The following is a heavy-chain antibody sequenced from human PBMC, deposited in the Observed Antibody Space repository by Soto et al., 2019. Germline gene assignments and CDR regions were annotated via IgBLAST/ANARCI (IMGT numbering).Heavy chain of an antibody. J-gene: IGHJ6*04. D-gene: IGHD2-15*01. CDR3: ARERDIYCSGGTCDSRPLAV. CDR1: GDSITGTSYY. V-gene: IGHV4-39*01. Sequence: QMYLQESGPGLVKPSETLSLTCSVSGDSITGTSYYLVWIRQPPGKGLAWIGSIYLSGRTYYNATLKRRATIFVDMSKNQFYLRLTSVTASASAVYFFARERDIYCSGGTCDSRPLAVWGKCTTYTASS. CDR2: IYLSGRT.